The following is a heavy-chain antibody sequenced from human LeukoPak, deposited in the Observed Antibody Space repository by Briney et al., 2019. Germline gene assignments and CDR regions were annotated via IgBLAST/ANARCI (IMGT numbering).Heavy chain of an antibody. D-gene: IGHD2-8*01. Sequence: PGGSLRLSGAASGFTFSSYGMHWVRQAPGKGLEWVAVISYDGSNKYYADSVKGRFTISRDNSKNTLYLQMNSLRAEDTAVYYCAKDQYGPWGQGTLVTVSS. CDR2: ISYDGSNK. CDR3: AKDQYGP. V-gene: IGHV3-30*18. CDR1: GFTFSSYG. J-gene: IGHJ5*02.